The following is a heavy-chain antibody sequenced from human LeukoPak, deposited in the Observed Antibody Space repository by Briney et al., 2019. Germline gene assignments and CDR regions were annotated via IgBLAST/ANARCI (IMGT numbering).Heavy chain of an antibody. J-gene: IGHJ4*02. CDR2: ISGSGGST. V-gene: IGHV3-23*01. CDR3: AKGLIAAPLMYYFDY. CDR1: GFTFSSYA. Sequence: GGSLRLSCAASGFTFSSYAMSWVRQASGKGLEWVSAISGSGGSTYYADSVKGRFTISRDNSKNTLYLQMNSLRAEDTAVYYCAKGLIAAPLMYYFDYWGQGTLVTVSS. D-gene: IGHD6-6*01.